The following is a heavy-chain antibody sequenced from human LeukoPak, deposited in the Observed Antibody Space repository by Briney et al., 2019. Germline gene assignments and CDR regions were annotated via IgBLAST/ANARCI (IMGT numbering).Heavy chain of an antibody. CDR2: ISSSGSTI. V-gene: IGHV3-11*01. CDR1: GFTFSDYY. J-gene: IGHJ4*02. Sequence: PGGSLRLSRAASGFTFSDYYMSWIRQAPGKGLEWVSYISSSGSTIYYADSVKGRFTISRDNAKNSLYLQMNSLRAEDTAVYYCARVGYCSSTSCYTHFDFWGQGTLVTVSS. D-gene: IGHD2-2*02. CDR3: ARVGYCSSTSCYTHFDF.